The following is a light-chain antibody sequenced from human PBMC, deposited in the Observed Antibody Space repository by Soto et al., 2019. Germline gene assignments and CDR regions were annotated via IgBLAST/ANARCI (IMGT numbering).Light chain of an antibody. CDR3: KHYDRAPLT. CDR2: EAS. Sequence: DIQMTQSPSTLSASVGDRVTITCRASQSISGWLAWYQQKPGKAPRLLIYEASTLDTGVPSRFSGSGSGTDFTLTIRSLQPDDFANYYCKHYDRAPLTFGPGTKVDV. V-gene: IGKV1-5*01. J-gene: IGKJ3*01. CDR1: QSISGW.